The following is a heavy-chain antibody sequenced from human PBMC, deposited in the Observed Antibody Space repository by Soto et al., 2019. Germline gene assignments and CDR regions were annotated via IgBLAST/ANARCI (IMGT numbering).Heavy chain of an antibody. J-gene: IGHJ4*02. CDR3: ARGLSGAIGY. CDR1: GYTFTAYF. Sequence: GASVKVSCKTSGYTFTAYFIHWVRQAPGQGLEWVGMINPSGGSTNYAQKFQASVTMTRDMSTSTVYMELSSLRSEDTALYYCARGLSGAIGYWGQGTLVTVSS. CDR2: INPSGGST. D-gene: IGHD1-26*01. V-gene: IGHV1-46*03.